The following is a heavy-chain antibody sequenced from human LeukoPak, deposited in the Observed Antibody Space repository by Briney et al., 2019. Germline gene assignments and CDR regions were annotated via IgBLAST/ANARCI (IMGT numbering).Heavy chain of an antibody. J-gene: IGHJ4*02. D-gene: IGHD6-19*01. Sequence: SETLSLTCTVSGGSISSYYWSWIRQPPGKGLEWIGFIYYSGSTNYNPSLKSRVTISVDTSKNQFSLKLSSVTAADTAVYYCARGVVAWSGWYYFDYWGQGTLVTVSS. CDR2: IYYSGST. CDR3: ARGVVAWSGWYYFDY. V-gene: IGHV4-59*08. CDR1: GGSISSYY.